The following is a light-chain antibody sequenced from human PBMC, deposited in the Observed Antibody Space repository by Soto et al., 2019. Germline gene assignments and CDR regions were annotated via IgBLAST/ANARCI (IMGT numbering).Light chain of an antibody. CDR3: LQDYTYPWT. CDR1: QAIRND. J-gene: IGKJ1*01. Sequence: AIQMTQSPSSLSASVGDRVTITCRASQAIRNDLGWYQQKPGKAPNLLIFGASNLQAGVPVRFSASGSGTNFTLTISNLQPEDFASYYCLQDYTYPWTFGQGTRWIS. V-gene: IGKV1-6*01. CDR2: GAS.